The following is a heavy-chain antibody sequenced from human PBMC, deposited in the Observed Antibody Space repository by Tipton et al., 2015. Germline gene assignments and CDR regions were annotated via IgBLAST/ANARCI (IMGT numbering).Heavy chain of an antibody. Sequence: TLSLTCSVSGGSVSSGSYYWSWIRQPPGKGLEWIGYISYTETSHYNPSLKSRVTISVDTSKNRFSLKLSSVTAADTAVYYCARARGRHGGLFDSWGQGILVTVSS. D-gene: IGHD4-23*01. V-gene: IGHV4-61*01. CDR1: GGSVSSGSYY. CDR2: ISYTETS. CDR3: ARARGRHGGLFDS. J-gene: IGHJ4*02.